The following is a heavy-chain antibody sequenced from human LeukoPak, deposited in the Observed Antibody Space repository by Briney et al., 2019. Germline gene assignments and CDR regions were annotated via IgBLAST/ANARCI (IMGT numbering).Heavy chain of an antibody. CDR1: GGSIVSSTFY. CDR2: IHHSGST. V-gene: IGHV4-39*07. D-gene: IGHD5-24*01. Sequence: PSETLSPTCSVSGGSIVSSTFYWGWVRQPPGKGLEWIGIIHHSGSTYYNSSLKSRVAISVDTSKNTLSLKLNSVTAADTAVYYCARENWRDGYVGSKWGQGTLVTVSS. CDR3: ARENWRDGYVGSK. J-gene: IGHJ4*02.